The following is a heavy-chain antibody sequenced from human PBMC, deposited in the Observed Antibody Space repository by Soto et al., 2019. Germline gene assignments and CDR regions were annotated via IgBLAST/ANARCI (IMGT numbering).Heavy chain of an antibody. CDR3: ARLTDCGGDCPLFDY. J-gene: IGHJ4*02. CDR1: GGSIRDYY. Sequence: PSETLSLTCTVSGGSIRDYYWSWIRQPPGKGLEWIGYIYYTGTTKYNPSLKSRVTISVDTSKNQFSLKLSSVTAADTAVYYCARLTDCGGDCPLFDYWGQGTLVTVSS. V-gene: IGHV4-59*01. D-gene: IGHD2-21*02. CDR2: IYYTGTT.